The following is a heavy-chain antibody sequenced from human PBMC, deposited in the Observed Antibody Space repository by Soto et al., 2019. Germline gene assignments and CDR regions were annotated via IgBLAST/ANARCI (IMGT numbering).Heavy chain of an antibody. CDR1: GGSISSGGYY. D-gene: IGHD6-13*01. CDR2: IYYSGST. V-gene: IGHV4-31*03. CDR3: ARAAYSSSWYGGDFDY. Sequence: SETLSLTCTVSGGSISSGGYYWSWIRQHPGKGLEWIGYIYYSGSTYYNPSLKSRVTISVDTSKNQFSLKLSSVTAADTAVYYCARAAYSSSWYGGDFDYWGQGTLVTVS. J-gene: IGHJ4*02.